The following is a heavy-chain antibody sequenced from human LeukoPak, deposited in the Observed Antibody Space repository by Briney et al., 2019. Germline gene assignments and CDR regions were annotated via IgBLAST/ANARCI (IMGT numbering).Heavy chain of an antibody. CDR3: ARELSWHEY. CDR1: GYTFGNYD. D-gene: IGHD6-13*01. Sequence: ASVKVSCKASGYTFGNYDINWVRQAPGQGLEWMGFIKPNSGDTVYAQKFQGRLTLSRDTSLSTAYMELSSLRSEDTAFYYCARELSWHEYWGQGTLITVSS. J-gene: IGHJ4*02. V-gene: IGHV1-8*01. CDR2: IKPNSGDT.